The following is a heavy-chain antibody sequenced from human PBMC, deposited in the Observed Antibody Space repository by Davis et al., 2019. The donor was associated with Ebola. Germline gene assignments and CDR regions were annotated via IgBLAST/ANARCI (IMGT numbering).Heavy chain of an antibody. CDR2: MNPNSGNT. CDR3: ARGRWRVGATHYCDY. V-gene: IGHV1-8*02. D-gene: IGHD1-26*01. CDR1: GGTFSSYD. J-gene: IGHJ4*02. Sequence: ASVKVSCKASGGTFSSYDINWVRQATGHGLEWMGWMNPNSGNTGYAQKFQGRVTMTRNTSISTAYMELSSLSSEDTAVYYCARGRWRVGATHYCDYWGQGTLVTVSS.